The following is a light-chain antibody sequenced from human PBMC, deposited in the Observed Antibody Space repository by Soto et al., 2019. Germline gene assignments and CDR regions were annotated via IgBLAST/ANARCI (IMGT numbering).Light chain of an antibody. CDR3: SSYTGSSAHV. V-gene: IGLV2-14*01. CDR1: SSDIGDYNY. J-gene: IGLJ1*01. CDR2: EVS. Sequence: QSVLTQPASVSGSPGQSITISCTGTSSDIGDYNYVSWYQHHPGKAPKLMIYEVSHRPSGVSNRFSGSKSGNTASLTISGLQADDEADYYCSSYTGSSAHVFGTGTKLTVL.